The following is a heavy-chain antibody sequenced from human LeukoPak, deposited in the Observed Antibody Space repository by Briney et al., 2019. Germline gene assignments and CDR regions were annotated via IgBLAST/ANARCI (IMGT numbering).Heavy chain of an antibody. CDR3: ASPKDEYYYFMDV. V-gene: IGHV4-39*01. J-gene: IGHJ6*03. CDR2: IYKGGST. Sequence: SETLSLTCSVSGGSISSSRWYWGWVRQPPGKGLEWIGSIYKGGSTYYNPSLKGLLTISVDTSKNQFSLKLDSVTVADTAVYYCASPKDEYYYFMDVWGKGTTVTVSS. CDR1: GGSISSSRWY. D-gene: IGHD5-24*01.